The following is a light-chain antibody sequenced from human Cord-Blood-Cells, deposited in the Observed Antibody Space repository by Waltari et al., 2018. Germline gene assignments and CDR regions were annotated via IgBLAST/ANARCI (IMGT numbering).Light chain of an antibody. CDR1: SSNIGAGQD. Sequence: QSVLTQPPAVSGAPGQRVTISCTGSSSNIGAGQDAHWYQQLPGTAPKLLIYGNSNRPSGVPDRFSGSKSGTSASLAITGLQAEDEADYYCQSYDSSLSGVVFGGGTKLTVL. J-gene: IGLJ2*01. CDR2: GNS. V-gene: IGLV1-40*01. CDR3: QSYDSSLSGVV.